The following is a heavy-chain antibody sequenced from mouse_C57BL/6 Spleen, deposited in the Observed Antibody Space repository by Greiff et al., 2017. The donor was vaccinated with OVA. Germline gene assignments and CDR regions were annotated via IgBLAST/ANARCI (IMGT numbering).Heavy chain of an antibody. V-gene: IGHV2-6*01. CDR2: IWGVGST. CDR3: ARVYDYDEGSWFAY. CDR1: GFSLTSYG. Sequence: VMLVESGPGLVAPSQSLSITCTVSGFSLTSYGVDWVRQSPGKGLEWLGVIWGVGSTNYNSALKSRLSISKDNSKSQVFLKMNSLQTDDTAMYYCARVYDYDEGSWFAYWGQGTLVTVSA. D-gene: IGHD2-4*01. J-gene: IGHJ3*01.